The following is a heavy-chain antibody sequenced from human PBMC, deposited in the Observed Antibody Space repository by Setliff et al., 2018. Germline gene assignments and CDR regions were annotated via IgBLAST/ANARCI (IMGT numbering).Heavy chain of an antibody. CDR1: GGSFSSFY. J-gene: IGHJ4*02. CDR3: AKFGPLDLTGDWAFDN. Sequence: SETLSLTCAVYGGSFSSFYWSWIRQPPGKGLEWIGEINHSGTTNYNPSIKSRVTISVDPSKKQFSLKLSSVAAADTAVYYFAKFGPLDLTGDWAFDNWGQGTLVTVSS. D-gene: IGHD7-27*01. CDR2: INHSGTT. V-gene: IGHV4-34*01.